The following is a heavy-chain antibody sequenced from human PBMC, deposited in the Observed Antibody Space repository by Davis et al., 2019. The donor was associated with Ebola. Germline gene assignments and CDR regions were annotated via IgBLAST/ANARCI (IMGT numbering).Heavy chain of an antibody. V-gene: IGHV4-39*01. Sequence: PSETLSLTCTVSGGSISSSSYYWGWIRQPPGKGLEWIGSIYYSGSTYYNPSLKSRVTISVDTSKNQFSLKLSSVTAADTAVYYCARYVPLGWYQLLQGWFDPWGQGTLVTVSS. J-gene: IGHJ5*02. CDR2: IYYSGST. CDR1: GGSISSSSYY. CDR3: ARYVPLGWYQLLQGWFDP. D-gene: IGHD2-2*01.